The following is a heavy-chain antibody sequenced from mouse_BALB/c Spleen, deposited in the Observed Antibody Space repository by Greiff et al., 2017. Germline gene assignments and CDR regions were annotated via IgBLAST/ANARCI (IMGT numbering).Heavy chain of an antibody. CDR3: ASDGGKLIATVVATNYYAMDY. CDR1: GYTFTSYW. Sequence: DLVKPGASVKLSCKASGYTFTSYWINWIKQRPGQGLEWIGRIAPGSGSTYYNEMFKGKATLTVDTSSSTAYIQLSSLSSEDSAVYFCASDGGKLIATVVATNYYAMDYWGQGTSVTVSS. J-gene: IGHJ4*01. V-gene: IGHV1S41*01. D-gene: IGHD1-1*01. CDR2: IAPGSGST.